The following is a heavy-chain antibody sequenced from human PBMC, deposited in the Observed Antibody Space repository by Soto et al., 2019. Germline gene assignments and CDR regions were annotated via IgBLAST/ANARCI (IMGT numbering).Heavy chain of an antibody. D-gene: IGHD1-1*01. V-gene: IGHV3-23*01. CDR1: GFTFGSYF. CDR3: AKGLGQNNKYDMDV. J-gene: IGHJ6*02. CDR2: VSDGGST. Sequence: VQLLEPGGGLGQPGGSLRLSCVTSGFTFGSYFMRWFRQTPGQVLEWVSTVSDGGSTYHSDPVKVRFTVSRDNSKHIVYLKMNSLRAEDTAVYYSAKGLGQNNKYDMDVWGRGTTLTVSS.